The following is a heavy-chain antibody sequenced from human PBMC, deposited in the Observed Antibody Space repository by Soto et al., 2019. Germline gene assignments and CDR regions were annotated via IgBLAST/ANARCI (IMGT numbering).Heavy chain of an antibody. CDR3: ARAGAAPLSDY. CDR2: IYYSGST. CDR1: GGSISNYY. Sequence: SETLSLTCTVSGGSISNYYCSWIRQPPGKGLEWIGYIYYSGSTNYNPSLKSRVTISVDTSKNQFSLKLSSVTAADTAVYYCARAGAAPLSDYWGQGTLVTVSS. D-gene: IGHD2-15*01. V-gene: IGHV4-59*01. J-gene: IGHJ4*02.